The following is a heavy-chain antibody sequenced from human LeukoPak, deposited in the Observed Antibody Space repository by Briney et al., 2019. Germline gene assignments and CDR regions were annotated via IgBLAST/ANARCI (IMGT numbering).Heavy chain of an antibody. CDR1: GGSFSGYY. V-gene: IGHV4-34*01. CDR2: INHSGST. Sequence: SETLSLTCAVYGGSFSGYYWSWIRQPPGKGLEWSGEINHSGSTNYNPSHTSRVTISVDTSKNQFSLKLSSVTAADTAVYYCARGRHYYDSSGYYPKKYFDLWGRGTLVTVSS. D-gene: IGHD3-22*01. CDR3: ARGRHYYDSSGYYPKKYFDL. J-gene: IGHJ2*01.